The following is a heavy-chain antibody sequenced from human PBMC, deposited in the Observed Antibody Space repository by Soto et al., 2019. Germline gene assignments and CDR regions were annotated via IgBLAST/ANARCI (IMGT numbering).Heavy chain of an antibody. D-gene: IGHD6-13*01. CDR3: ARDLRSSSGWYYFDY. CDR2: ISAYNGNT. CDR1: GYTFTSYG. J-gene: IGHJ4*02. V-gene: IGHV1-18*01. Sequence: ASVKVSCKASGYTFTSYGISWVRQAPGQGLEWMGWISAYNGNTNYAQKLQGRVTMTTDTSTSTAYMELRSLRSDDTAVYYCARDLRSSSGWYYFDYWGQGTLVTVSS.